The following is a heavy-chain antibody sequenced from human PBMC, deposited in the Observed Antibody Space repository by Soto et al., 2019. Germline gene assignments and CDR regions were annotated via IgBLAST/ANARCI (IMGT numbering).Heavy chain of an antibody. CDR3: AKTNERSSSGWYGDY. J-gene: IGHJ4*02. V-gene: IGHV3-23*01. CDR2: ITGSGTST. D-gene: IGHD6-19*01. Sequence: EVQLLESAGGLVQPGGSLRLSCAASGFTFSSYAIAWVRQVPGKGLEWVSAITGSGTSTYYADSVKGQFTISRDNSKNTVYLQMNSPRAEDTALYYCAKTNERSSSGWYGDYWGQGTLVTVSS. CDR1: GFTFSSYA.